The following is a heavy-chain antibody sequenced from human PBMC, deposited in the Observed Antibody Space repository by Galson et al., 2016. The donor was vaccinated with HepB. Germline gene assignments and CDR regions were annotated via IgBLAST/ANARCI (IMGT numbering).Heavy chain of an antibody. CDR3: ARDLVYYGSGCFDY. CDR2: IFDSETT. V-gene: IGHV4-31*11. Sequence: TLSLTCVVSGGSISSGAYYWTWVRQHPGKALEWIGYIFDSETTSYNPSPKSRLTISLHTSKNQFSLRLRSVTAANTAISYCARDLVYYGSGCFDYWGQGILVTVSS. CDR1: GGSISSGAYY. J-gene: IGHJ4*02. D-gene: IGHD3-10*01.